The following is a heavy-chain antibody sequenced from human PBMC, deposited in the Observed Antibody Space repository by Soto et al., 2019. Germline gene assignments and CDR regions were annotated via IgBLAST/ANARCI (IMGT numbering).Heavy chain of an antibody. J-gene: IGHJ4*02. CDR1: GDSISSSNW. D-gene: IGHD1-26*01. V-gene: IGHV4-4*02. CDR2: IYHSGST. CDR3: ARHSGSYFRDY. Sequence: SETLSLTCAVPGDSISSSNWWSWVRQPPGKGLEWIGEIYHSGSTNYNPSLKSRVTISVDKSKNQFSLNLNSVTAADTAVYYCARHSGSYFRDYWGQGTLVTVSS.